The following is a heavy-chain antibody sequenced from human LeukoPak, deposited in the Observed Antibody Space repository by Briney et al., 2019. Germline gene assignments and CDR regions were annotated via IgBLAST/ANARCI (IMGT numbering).Heavy chain of an antibody. CDR3: AHSRYYDSRPYL. CDR1: GFSLSTSGMC. V-gene: IGHV2-70*12. D-gene: IGHD3-22*01. Sequence: SGPTLVNPTQTLTLTCTFSGFSLSTSGMCVSWIRQPPGKALEWLARIDWDDDKYYSTSLKTRLTISKDTSKNQVVLTMTNMDPVDTATYYCAHSRYYDSRPYLWGQGTLVTVSS. CDR2: IDWDDDK. J-gene: IGHJ4*02.